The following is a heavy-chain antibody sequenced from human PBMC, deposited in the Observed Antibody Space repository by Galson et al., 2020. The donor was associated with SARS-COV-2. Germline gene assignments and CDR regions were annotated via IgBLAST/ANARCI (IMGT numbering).Heavy chain of an antibody. D-gene: IGHD3-3*01. CDR2: INSDGSST. V-gene: IGHV3-74*01. CDR1: GFTFSSYW. J-gene: IGHJ4*02. CDR3: ARGYDFWSGYYTGLASFDY. Sequence: ALHGESLKISCAASGFTFSSYWMHWVRQAPGKGLVWVSRINSDGSSTSYADSVKGRFTISRDNAKNTLYLQMNSLRAEDTAVYYCARGYDFWSGYYTGLASFDYWGQETLATFSS.